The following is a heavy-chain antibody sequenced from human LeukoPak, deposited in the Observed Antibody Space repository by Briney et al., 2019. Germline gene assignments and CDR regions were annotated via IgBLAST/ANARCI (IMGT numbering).Heavy chain of an antibody. CDR1: GYTFISYN. Sequence: ASVKVSCKASGYTFISYNINWLRQATGQGLEWMGWVNPRSGDAGYLQKFQGRLTITRDSSIDTAYMDLSGLSSEDTAIYYCSRGVPLGYCTYGVCYPPYYFDYWVQGTLVTASS. CDR2: VNPRSGDA. J-gene: IGHJ4*02. V-gene: IGHV1-8*03. D-gene: IGHD2-8*01. CDR3: SRGVPLGYCTYGVCYPPYYFDY.